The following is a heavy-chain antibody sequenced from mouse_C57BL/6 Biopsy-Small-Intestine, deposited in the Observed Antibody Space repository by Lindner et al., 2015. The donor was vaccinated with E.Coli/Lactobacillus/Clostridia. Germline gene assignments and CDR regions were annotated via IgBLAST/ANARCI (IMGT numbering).Heavy chain of an antibody. J-gene: IGHJ1*01. CDR1: GFSINSDCY. D-gene: IGHD1-1*02. V-gene: IGHV3-3*01. CDR2: TFYSGVT. CDR3: ARQYYAGTYWYFDV. Sequence: VQLQESGPSLVRPSQTLSLTCTVTGFSINSDCYWIWIRQFPGNKLEYIGCTFYSGVTYYNPSLESRTYITRDTSKNQFSLKLSSVTTEDTATYYCARQYYAGTYWYFDVWGAGTTVTVSS.